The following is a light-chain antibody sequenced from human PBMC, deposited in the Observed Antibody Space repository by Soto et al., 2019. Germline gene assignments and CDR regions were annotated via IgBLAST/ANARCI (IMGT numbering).Light chain of an antibody. J-gene: IGKJ1*01. CDR3: QQYNNWPRT. Sequence: EIVMTQSPATLSVSPGERATLSCRASQSVSINLAWYQQKPGRAPRLLIYGASSRATGIPARFSGSGSGTEFTLTISSLQSEDSAVYFCQQYNNWPRTFGQGTKVDIK. CDR2: GAS. CDR1: QSVSIN. V-gene: IGKV3-15*01.